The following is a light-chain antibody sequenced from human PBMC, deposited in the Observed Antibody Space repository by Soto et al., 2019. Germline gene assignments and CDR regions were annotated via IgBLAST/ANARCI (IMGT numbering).Light chain of an antibody. CDR1: QSVRSSD. CDR3: QQYDSSPLT. Sequence: EIVLTQSPGTLSLSPGERATLSCRASQSVRSSDLAWYQQKPGQAPRLLIYGASSRATGIPDRFSGSGSGTDFTLTISRLEPEDFAVYYCQQYDSSPLTFGGGTKVEIK. CDR2: GAS. J-gene: IGKJ4*01. V-gene: IGKV3-20*01.